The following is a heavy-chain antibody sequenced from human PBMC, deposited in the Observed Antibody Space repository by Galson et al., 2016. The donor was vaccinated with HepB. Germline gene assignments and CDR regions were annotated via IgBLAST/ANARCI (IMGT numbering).Heavy chain of an antibody. J-gene: IGHJ3*01. D-gene: IGHD6-13*01. CDR3: ARDRTARAALDL. V-gene: IGHV3-11*06. Sequence: SLRLSCAASGFTFNTYYMSWVRQAPGRGLEWVAYISNSGVDTRYAGSVNGRFTISRDNAKNSLFLQMNSLRAEDTAVYYCARDRTARAALDLWGQGTMVTVSS. CDR2: ISNSGVDT. CDR1: GFTFNTYY.